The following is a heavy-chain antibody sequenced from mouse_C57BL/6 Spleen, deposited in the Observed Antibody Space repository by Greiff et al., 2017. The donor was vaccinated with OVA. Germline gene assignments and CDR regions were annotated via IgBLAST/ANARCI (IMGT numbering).Heavy chain of an antibody. D-gene: IGHD4-1*02. CDR3: ARGGPTGTFAY. J-gene: IGHJ3*01. Sequence: EVQLQESGPGLVKPSQSLSLTCSVTGYSITSGYYWNWIRQFPGNKLEWMGYISYDGSNNYNPSLKNRISITRDTSKNQFFLKLNSVTTEDTATYYCARGGPTGTFAYWGQGTLVTVSA. CDR1: GYSITSGYY. CDR2: ISYDGSN. V-gene: IGHV3-6*01.